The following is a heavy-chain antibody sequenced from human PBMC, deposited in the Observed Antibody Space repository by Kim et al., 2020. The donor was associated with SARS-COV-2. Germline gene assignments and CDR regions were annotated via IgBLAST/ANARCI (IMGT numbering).Heavy chain of an antibody. V-gene: IGHV1-3*01. CDR1: GYTFTSYG. Sequence: ASVKVSCKTSGYTFTSYGVHWVRQAPGQRLEWIGWINAGNGNTKYSQKFQDRVTITRDAPASTAYMGLSSLRSEDTAVYFCASPEPSRSKTLDYFDQGTLVTVS. CDR3: ASPEPSRSKTLDY. J-gene: IGHJ4*02. CDR2: INAGNGNT.